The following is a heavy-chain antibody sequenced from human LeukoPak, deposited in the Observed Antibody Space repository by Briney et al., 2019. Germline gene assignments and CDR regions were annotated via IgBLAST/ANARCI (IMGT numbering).Heavy chain of an antibody. D-gene: IGHD6-19*01. CDR3: ASLISSGWRGDAFDI. J-gene: IGHJ3*02. V-gene: IGHV1-46*01. CDR2: INPSGGST. CDR1: GYTFTSYY. Sequence: GASVKVSCKASGYTFTSYYMHWVRQAPGQGLEWMGIINPSGGSTSYAQKLQGRVTMTTDTSTSTAYMELRSLRSDDTAVYYCASLISSGWRGDAFDIWGQGTMVTVSS.